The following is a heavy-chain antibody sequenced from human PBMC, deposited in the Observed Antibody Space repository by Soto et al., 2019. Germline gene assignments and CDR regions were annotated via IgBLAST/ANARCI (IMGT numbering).Heavy chain of an antibody. J-gene: IGHJ5*02. Sequence: QVQLVQSGAEVKKPGASVKVSCKASGYTFTSYGISWVRQAPGQGLEWMGWISAYNGNTNYAQKLQGRVTMTTDTSKSTAYMELRSLRSDDTAVYYCARDGPHDYSNYENWFDPWGQGTLVTVSS. CDR3: ARDGPHDYSNYENWFDP. CDR2: ISAYNGNT. CDR1: GYTFTSYG. D-gene: IGHD4-4*01. V-gene: IGHV1-18*04.